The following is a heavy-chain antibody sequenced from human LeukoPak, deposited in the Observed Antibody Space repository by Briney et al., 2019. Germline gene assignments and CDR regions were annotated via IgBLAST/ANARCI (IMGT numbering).Heavy chain of an antibody. D-gene: IGHD2-2*02. CDR1: GYTFTSYG. CDR3: ARDFPLGYCSSTSYYTNFDY. Sequence: ASVKVSCKASGYTFTSYGISWVRQAPGQGLEWMGWISAYNGNTNYAQKLQGRVTMTTDTSTSTAYMELRSLRSDDTAVYYCARDFPLGYCSSTSYYTNFDYWGQGTLVTVSS. J-gene: IGHJ4*02. V-gene: IGHV1-18*01. CDR2: ISAYNGNT.